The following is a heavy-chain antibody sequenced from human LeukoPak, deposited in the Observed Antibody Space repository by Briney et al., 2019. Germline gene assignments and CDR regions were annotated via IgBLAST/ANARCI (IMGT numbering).Heavy chain of an antibody. CDR1: GFTFSSYE. D-gene: IGHD5-18*01. CDR3: AKIKLWPNFFDY. Sequence: GGSLRLSCAASGFTFSSYELNWVRQAPGKGLEWVSYISSSGSYRYYADSVKGRFTISRDNAKNSLYLQMNSLRAEDTAVYYCAKIKLWPNFFDYWGQGTLVTVSS. J-gene: IGHJ4*02. CDR2: ISSSGSYR. V-gene: IGHV3-48*03.